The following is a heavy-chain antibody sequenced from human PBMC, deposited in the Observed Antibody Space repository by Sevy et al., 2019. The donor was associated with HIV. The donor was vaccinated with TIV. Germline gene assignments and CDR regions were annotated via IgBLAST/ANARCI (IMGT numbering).Heavy chain of an antibody. CDR2: IYYSGST. D-gene: IGHD3-9*01. V-gene: IGHV4-59*13. J-gene: IGHJ6*02. CDR1: GGSISSYY. CDR3: ATGRYFDWLVGGDYAMDV. Sequence: SETLSLTCTVSGGSISSYYWSWIRQPPGKGLEWIGYIYYSGSTNYNPSLKSRVTISLDTSKNQFSLKLSSVTAADTAVYYCATGRYFDWLVGGDYAMDVWGQGTTVTVSS.